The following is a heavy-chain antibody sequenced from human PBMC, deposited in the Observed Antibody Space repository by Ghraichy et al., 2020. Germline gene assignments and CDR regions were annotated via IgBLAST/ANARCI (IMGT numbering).Heavy chain of an antibody. Sequence: SQTLSLTCAISGDSVSSDTAAWNWIRQSPSRGLEWLGRTYYRSKWYNDYAESVKSRITINPDTSENQFSLQLNSVTPEDTAMYYCARGPTPFFGSKSFDIWGQGTMVTVSS. CDR2: TYYRSKWYN. CDR3: ARGPTPFFGSKSFDI. CDR1: GDSVSSDTAA. V-gene: IGHV6-1*01. D-gene: IGHD3-3*01. J-gene: IGHJ3*02.